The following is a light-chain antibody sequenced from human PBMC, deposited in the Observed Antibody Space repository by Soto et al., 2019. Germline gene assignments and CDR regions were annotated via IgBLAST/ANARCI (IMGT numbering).Light chain of an antibody. CDR2: LAS. J-gene: IGKJ2*01. CDR1: QSINRY. V-gene: IGKV3-20*01. CDR3: QQYGSSSYA. Sequence: EIVLTQSPGTLSLSPGDGATLSCRASQSINRYLAWYQQKPGQAPRLVIYLASNRATDIPDRFSASGSGTAFTLTISRLEPEDFAVYYCQQYGSSSYAFGQGTKLEIK.